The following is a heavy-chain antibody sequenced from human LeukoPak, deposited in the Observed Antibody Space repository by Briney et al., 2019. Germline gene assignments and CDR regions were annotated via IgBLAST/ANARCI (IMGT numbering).Heavy chain of an antibody. CDR3: ARVGILNDFWSGYPFDP. V-gene: IGHV1-2*06. CDR2: INPNSGGT. CDR1: GYTFTGYY. Sequence: ASVKVSCKASGYTFTGYYIHWVRQAPGQGLEWMGRINPNSGGTNYAQKFQGRVTITADESTSTAYMELSSLRSEDTAVYYCARVGILNDFWSGYPFDPWGQGTLVTVSS. J-gene: IGHJ5*02. D-gene: IGHD3-3*01.